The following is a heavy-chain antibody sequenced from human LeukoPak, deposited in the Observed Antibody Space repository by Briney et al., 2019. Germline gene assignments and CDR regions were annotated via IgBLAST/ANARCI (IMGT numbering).Heavy chain of an antibody. Sequence: LSETLSLTCAVYGGSFSGYYWSWIRQPPGKGLEWIGEINHSGSTNYNPSLKSRVTISVDTSKNQFSLKLSSVTAADTAVYYCARGFSYYYYYYGMDVWGQGTTVTVSS. CDR3: ARGFSYYYYYYGMDV. CDR1: GGSFSGYY. J-gene: IGHJ6*02. V-gene: IGHV4-34*01. CDR2: INHSGST.